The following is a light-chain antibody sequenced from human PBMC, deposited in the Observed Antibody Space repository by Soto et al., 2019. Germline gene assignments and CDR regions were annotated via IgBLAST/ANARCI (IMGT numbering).Light chain of an antibody. CDR2: AVT. V-gene: IGLV1-40*01. CDR1: SSNIGAGYD. CDR3: PSFDNSLSGWV. Sequence: QSVLTQPPSVSGAPGQRATISCTGSSSNIGAGYDVHWYQQLPGAAPKLLIAAVTSRPSGVPDRFSGSKSGTSAYLAITGLQAEDEAEYYCPSFDNSLSGWVFGGGTKLTVL. J-gene: IGLJ3*02.